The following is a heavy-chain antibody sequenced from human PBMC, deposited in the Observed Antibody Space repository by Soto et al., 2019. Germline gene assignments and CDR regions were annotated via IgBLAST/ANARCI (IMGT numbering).Heavy chain of an antibody. D-gene: IGHD1-1*01. J-gene: IGHJ4*02. CDR3: AGGTGWVHDY. V-gene: IGHV3-7*04. CDR1: GFTFSNYW. CDR2: IKQDGSAK. Sequence: GGSLRLSCAGSGFTFSNYWMNWVRQTPGKGLEWVANIKQDGSAKSYVESVKGRFTISRDNAKNLVYLQTNSLRAEDTAVYYCAGGTGWVHDYWGQGTLVTVSS.